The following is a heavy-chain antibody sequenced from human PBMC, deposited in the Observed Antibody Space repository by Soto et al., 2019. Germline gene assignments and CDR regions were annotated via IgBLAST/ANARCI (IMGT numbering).Heavy chain of an antibody. Sequence: QVQLVQSGAEVKNPGSSVNVSCKTVGGTMRSFAFSWVRQAPGQGLEWMGGIIPAFATPNHAQKFQDRVTISADESTSTVYMDLRRLRSEDSAVYFCARGSDVFGYNWKFVPCEVWGQGTQITVSS. J-gene: IGHJ4*02. CDR3: ARGSDVFGYNWKFVPCEV. CDR2: IIPAFATP. V-gene: IGHV1-69*01. CDR1: GGTMRSFA. D-gene: IGHD1-20*01.